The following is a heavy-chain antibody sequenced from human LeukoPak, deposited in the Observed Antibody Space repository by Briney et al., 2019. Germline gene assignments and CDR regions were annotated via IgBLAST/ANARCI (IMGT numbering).Heavy chain of an antibody. CDR2: INWNGGST. CDR1: GFTFDDYG. V-gene: IGHV3-20*04. D-gene: IGHD3-10*01. J-gene: IGHJ4*02. CDR3: ARGTAGVEFDY. Sequence: GGSLRLSCAAYGFTFDDYGMSWVRQAPGEGLEWVSGINWNGGSTGYADSVKGRFTISRDNAKISLYLQMNSLRAEDTALYYCARGTAGVEFDYWGQGTLVTVSS.